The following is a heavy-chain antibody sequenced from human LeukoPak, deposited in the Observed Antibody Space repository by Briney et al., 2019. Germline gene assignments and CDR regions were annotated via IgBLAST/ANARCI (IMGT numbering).Heavy chain of an antibody. CDR3: AKFLPTHIVVANYYFDY. Sequence: GGSLRLSCAASGFTFSSYAMSWVRQAPGKGLEWVSAISGSGGSTYYADSVKGLFTISRDNSKNTLYLQMNSLRAEDTAVYYCAKFLPTHIVVANYYFDYWGQGTLVTVSS. V-gene: IGHV3-23*01. CDR2: ISGSGGST. D-gene: IGHD2-21*01. J-gene: IGHJ4*02. CDR1: GFTFSSYA.